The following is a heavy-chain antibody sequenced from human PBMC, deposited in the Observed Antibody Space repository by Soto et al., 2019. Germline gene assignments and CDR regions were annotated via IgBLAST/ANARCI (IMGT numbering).Heavy chain of an antibody. V-gene: IGHV3-33*08. CDR2: IWYDGSNK. J-gene: IGHJ4*02. D-gene: IGHD3-22*01. CDR3: ARDPTHYYYSSGLQYYFDY. CDR1: GFTFSSYA. Sequence: GGSLRLSCAASGFTFSSYAMSWVRQAPGKGLEWVAVIWYDGSNKYYADSVKGRFTISRDNSENTLYLQKNSLRAEDTAVYYCARDPTHYYYSSGLQYYFDYWGQGTLVTVSS.